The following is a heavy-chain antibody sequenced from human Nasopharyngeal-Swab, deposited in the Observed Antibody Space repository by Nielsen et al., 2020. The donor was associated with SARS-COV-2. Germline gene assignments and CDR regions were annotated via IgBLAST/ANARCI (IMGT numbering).Heavy chain of an antibody. Sequence: SGPTLVKPTQTLTLTCTFSGFSLSTSGVGVGWIRQPPGKALEWLALIYWDDDKRYSPSLKSRLTITKDTSKNQVVLTMTNMGPVDTATYYCAHRLAAYSGPYFDYWGQGTLVTVSS. CDR2: IYWDDDK. CDR1: GFSLSTSGVG. CDR3: AHRLAAYSGPYFDY. V-gene: IGHV2-5*02. D-gene: IGHD2-15*01. J-gene: IGHJ4*02.